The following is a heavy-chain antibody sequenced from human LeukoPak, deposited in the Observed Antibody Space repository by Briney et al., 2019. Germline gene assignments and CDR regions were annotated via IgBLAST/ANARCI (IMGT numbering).Heavy chain of an antibody. CDR2: IYYSGST. J-gene: IGHJ4*02. CDR3: ARGGGGADFDY. V-gene: IGHV4-59*01. CDR1: GFTFTDYA. D-gene: IGHD2-21*01. Sequence: GSLRLSCAASGFTFTDYAMNWVRQAPGKGLEWIGYIYYSGSTNYNPSLKSRVTISVDTSKNQFSLKLSSVTAADTAVYYCARGGGGADFDYWGQGTLVTVSS.